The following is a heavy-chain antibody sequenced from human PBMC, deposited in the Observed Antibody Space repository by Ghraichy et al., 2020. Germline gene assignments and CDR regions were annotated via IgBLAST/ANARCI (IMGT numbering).Heavy chain of an antibody. CDR2: INSDGSST. Sequence: LSLTCAASGLTISGHWMYWVRQVPGKGLVWVSRINSDGSSTSYADSVKGRFTISRDNAKNTLYLQMNSLRAEDTAVYYCARAIVVQPPARNGLDVWGQGTTVTVSS. D-gene: IGHD2-2*01. CDR3: ARAIVVQPPARNGLDV. V-gene: IGHV3-74*01. J-gene: IGHJ6*02. CDR1: GLTISGHW.